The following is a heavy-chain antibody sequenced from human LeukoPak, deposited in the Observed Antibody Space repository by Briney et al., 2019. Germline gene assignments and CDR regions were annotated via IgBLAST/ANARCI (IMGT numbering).Heavy chain of an antibody. CDR2: INHSGST. Sequence: SETLSLTCAVYGGSFSGYYWSWIRQPPGKGLEWIGEINHSGSTNYNPSLKSRVTISVDTSKNQFSLKLSSVTAADTAVYYCARGMYYDYVWGSYRPHYYFDYWGQGTLVTVSS. D-gene: IGHD3-16*02. CDR1: GGSFSGYY. CDR3: ARGMYYDYVWGSYRPHYYFDY. V-gene: IGHV4-34*01. J-gene: IGHJ4*02.